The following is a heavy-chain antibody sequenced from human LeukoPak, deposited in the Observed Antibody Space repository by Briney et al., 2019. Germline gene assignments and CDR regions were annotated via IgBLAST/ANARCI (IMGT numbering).Heavy chain of an antibody. V-gene: IGHV4-34*01. CDR2: INHSGST. CDR1: GGSFSGYY. Sequence: PSETLSLTCAVYGGSFSGYYWSWIRQPPGKGLEWIGEINHSGSTNYNPSLKSRVTISVDTSKNQFSLKLSSVTAADTAVYYCARHYYYYYMDVWGKGTTVTVSS. CDR3: ARHYYYYYMDV. J-gene: IGHJ6*03.